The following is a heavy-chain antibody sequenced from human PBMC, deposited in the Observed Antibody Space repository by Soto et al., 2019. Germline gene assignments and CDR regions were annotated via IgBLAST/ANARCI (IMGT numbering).Heavy chain of an antibody. CDR2: TVANRGST. CDR3: FDS. J-gene: IGHJ4*02. Sequence: ASVKVSCKTSGYTFFTYGLSWVRQAPGQGLEWIGWTVANRGSTIYAQKFQGRVTVTAADTAVYYCTRGLFSGSQYSGGWYYFDSWGQGTMVTVSS. D-gene: IGHD1-26*01. V-gene: IGHV1-18*01. CDR1: GYTFFTYG.